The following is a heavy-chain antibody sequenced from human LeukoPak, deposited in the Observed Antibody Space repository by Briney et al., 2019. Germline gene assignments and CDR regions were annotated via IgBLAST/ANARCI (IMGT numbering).Heavy chain of an antibody. CDR1: GGSIRSSYYY. J-gene: IGHJ4*02. CDR3: ARHSSPALWCGYYTFDS. CDR2: IYDSGST. V-gene: IGHV4-39*01. Sequence: SETLSLTCTVSGGSIRSSYYYWGWIRQPPGKGLEWIGSIYDSGSTYYNPSLKSRVTISVDTSKNQFSLKLNSVTAADTAVYYCARHSSPALWCGYYTFDSWGQGTLVTVAS. D-gene: IGHD3-3*01.